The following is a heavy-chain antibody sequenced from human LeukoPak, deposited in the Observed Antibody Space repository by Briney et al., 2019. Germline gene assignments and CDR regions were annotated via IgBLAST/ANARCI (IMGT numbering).Heavy chain of an antibody. Sequence: SGGSLRLSCVASGFTFSSYEMNWVRQAPGKGLEWVSYISSSGSTIYYADSVKGRFTISRDNAENSLYLQMNSLRAEDTAVYYCAELGITMIGGVWGKGTTVTISS. V-gene: IGHV3-48*03. CDR3: AELGITMIGGV. D-gene: IGHD3-10*02. CDR2: ISSSGSTI. J-gene: IGHJ6*04. CDR1: GFTFSSYE.